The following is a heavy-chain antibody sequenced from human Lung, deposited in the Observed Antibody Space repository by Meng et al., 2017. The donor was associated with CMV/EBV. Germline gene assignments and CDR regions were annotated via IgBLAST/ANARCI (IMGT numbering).Heavy chain of an antibody. J-gene: IGHJ4*02. Sequence: WTWLRQFPGKGLEWIGHINHGGNTNYNPSLKRRLTLSIDTSKNQFSLRLSSVTATDTAIYYCGRGRKPDYWGQGTLVTVS. CDR3: GRGRKPDY. CDR2: INHGGNT. V-gene: IGHV4-34*01.